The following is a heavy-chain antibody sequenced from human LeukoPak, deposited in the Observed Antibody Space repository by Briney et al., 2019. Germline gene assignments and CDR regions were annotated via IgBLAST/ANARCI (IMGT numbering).Heavy chain of an antibody. D-gene: IGHD6-13*01. CDR2: IKSKTEGGTT. CDR1: GFTFSNAW. J-gene: IGHJ4*02. V-gene: IGHV3-15*01. CDR3: TTIAAAGYIDY. Sequence: GGSLRLSCAASGFTFSNAWMTWVRQAPGKGLEWVGRIKSKTEGGTTDYAAPVKGRFTTSRDDSKTTLYLQMNSLKTEDTAVYYCTTIAAAGYIDYWGQGTLVTVSS.